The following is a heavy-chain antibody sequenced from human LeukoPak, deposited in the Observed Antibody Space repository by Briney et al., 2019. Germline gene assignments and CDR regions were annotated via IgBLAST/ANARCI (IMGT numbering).Heavy chain of an antibody. Sequence: ATVKISCKVSGYTFTDYYMHWVQQAPGKGLEWMGLVDPEDGETIYAEKFQGRVTITADTSTDTAYMELSSLRSEDTAVYYCKYCSGGSCFFGDDAFDIWGQGTMVTVSS. CDR2: VDPEDGET. V-gene: IGHV1-69-2*01. D-gene: IGHD2-15*01. CDR1: GYTFTDYY. J-gene: IGHJ3*02. CDR3: KYCSGGSCFFGDDAFDI.